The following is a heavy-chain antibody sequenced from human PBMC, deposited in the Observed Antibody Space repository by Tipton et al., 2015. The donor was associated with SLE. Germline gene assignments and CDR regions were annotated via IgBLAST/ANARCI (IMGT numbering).Heavy chain of an antibody. CDR2: IYTSGST. CDR3: ARDGGYSYGYHY. J-gene: IGHJ4*02. D-gene: IGHD5-18*01. CDR1: GGSISSGSYY. V-gene: IGHV4-61*09. Sequence: TLSLTCTVSGGSISSGSYYWSWIRQPAGKGLEWIGYIYTSGSTNYNPSLKSRVTISVDTSKNQFSLKLSSVTAADTAVYYCARDGGYSYGYHYWGQGTLVTVSS.